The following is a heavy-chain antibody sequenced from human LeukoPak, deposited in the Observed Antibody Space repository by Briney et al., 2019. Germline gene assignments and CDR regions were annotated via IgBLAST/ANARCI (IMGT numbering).Heavy chain of an antibody. CDR3: ARPKGGYNWNSFDP. CDR1: GFTFSSYA. D-gene: IGHD1-20*01. J-gene: IGHJ5*02. Sequence: GGSLRLSCAASGFTFSSYAMSWVRQAPGKGLEWVSAISGSGGSTYYADSVKGRFTISRDNSKNTLYLQMNSLRAEDTAVYYCARPKGGYNWNSFDPGAREPWSPSPQ. V-gene: IGHV3-23*01. CDR2: ISGSGGST.